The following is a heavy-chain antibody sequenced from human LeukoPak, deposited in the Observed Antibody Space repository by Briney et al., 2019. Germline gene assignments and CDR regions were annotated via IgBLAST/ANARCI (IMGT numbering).Heavy chain of an antibody. CDR2: ISSSSSYI. CDR1: GFTFSSYS. J-gene: IGHJ4*02. D-gene: IGHD3-22*01. Sequence: GGSLRLSCAASGFTFSSYSMNWVRQAPGKGLEWVSSISSSSSYIYYADSVKGRFTISRDNAKNSLYLQMNSLRAEDTAVYYCARDLSSRSSGHYYWGQGTLVTVSS. CDR3: ARDLSSRSSGHYY. V-gene: IGHV3-21*01.